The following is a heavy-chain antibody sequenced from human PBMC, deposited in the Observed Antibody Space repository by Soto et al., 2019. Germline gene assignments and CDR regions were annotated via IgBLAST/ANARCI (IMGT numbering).Heavy chain of an antibody. CDR2: TNSGGGT. D-gene: IGHD6-19*01. CDR3: TTSPSVAV. Sequence: EVHLVESGGGLIQPGGSLRLSCAASGFTVGNNYMNWVHQAPGKGLEWVSLTNSGGGTCYADSVKGRFTISGDSSKNTLYLQLNSLRAEDPAMYYCTTSPSVAVWGQGTTVTVSS. J-gene: IGHJ6*02. V-gene: IGHV3-53*01. CDR1: GFTVGNNY.